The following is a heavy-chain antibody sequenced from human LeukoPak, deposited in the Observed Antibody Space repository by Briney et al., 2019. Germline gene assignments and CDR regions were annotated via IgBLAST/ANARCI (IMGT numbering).Heavy chain of an antibody. CDR2: INTNTGNP. CDR1: GYTFTSYA. CDR3: ARKGGSRSYYNGAFDI. Sequence: ASVKVSCKASGYTFTSYAMSWVRQAPGQGLEWMGWINTNTGNPTYAQGFTGRFVFSLDTSVSTAYLQISSLKAEDTAVYYCARKGGSRSYYNGAFDIWGQGTMVTVSS. V-gene: IGHV7-4-1*02. D-gene: IGHD3-10*01. J-gene: IGHJ3*02.